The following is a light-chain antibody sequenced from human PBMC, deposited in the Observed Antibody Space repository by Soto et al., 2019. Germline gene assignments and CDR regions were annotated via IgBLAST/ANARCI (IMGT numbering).Light chain of an antibody. CDR2: DVN. J-gene: IGLJ1*01. CDR3: CSFTNIKTDV. CDR1: TSDVGGYNY. Sequence: QSVLTQPASVSGSPGQSITISCTGTTSDVGGYNYVTWYQQYPGQAPKIIIYDVNRRPPGVSDRFSGSKSGNTASLTVSGLQAGDEADYFCCSFTNIKTDVFGGGTKVTVL. V-gene: IGLV2-14*03.